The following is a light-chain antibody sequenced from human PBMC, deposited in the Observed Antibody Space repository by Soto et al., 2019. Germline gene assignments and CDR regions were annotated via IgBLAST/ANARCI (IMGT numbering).Light chain of an antibody. CDR2: AAS. J-gene: IGKJ1*01. V-gene: IGKV1-17*01. CDR3: LQHNSYPWT. Sequence: DIQMTQSPSSLSASVGDRVTITCRASQGITSDLGWYQQKPGKAPKRLIYAASSLQSGVPSRFSGSGSGTEFTLTISSLQPEDFATYYCLQHNSYPWTFGQGTKVDIK. CDR1: QGITSD.